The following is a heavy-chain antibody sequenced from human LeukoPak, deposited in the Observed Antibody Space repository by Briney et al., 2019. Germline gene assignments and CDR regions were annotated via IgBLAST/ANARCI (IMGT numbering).Heavy chain of an antibody. CDR3: ARGSSVVPAARSYYYYYYYMDV. V-gene: IGHV1-2*06. Sequence: ASVKVSCKASGYTFTGYYMHWVRQAPGQGLEWMGRINPNSGGTNYAQKFQGRVTMTRDTSISTAYMELSSLRSEDTAVYYCARGSSVVPAARSYYYYYYYMDVWGKGTTVTVSS. CDR2: INPNSGGT. CDR1: GYTFTGYY. D-gene: IGHD2-2*01. J-gene: IGHJ6*03.